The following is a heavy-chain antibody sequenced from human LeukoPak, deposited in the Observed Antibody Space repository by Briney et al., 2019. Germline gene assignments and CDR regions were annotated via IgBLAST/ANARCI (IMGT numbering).Heavy chain of an antibody. CDR2: IYPGDSDT. CDR3: ARQGPGNSGYDYYYCGMDV. J-gene: IGHJ6*02. D-gene: IGHD5-12*01. V-gene: IGHV5-51*01. CDR1: GYSFTSYW. Sequence: GESLKISCKGSGYSFTSYWIGWVRQMPGKGLEWMGIIYPGDSDTRYSPSFQGQVTISADKSISTAYLQWSSLKASDTAMYYCARQGPGNSGYDYYYCGMDVWGQGTTVTVSS.